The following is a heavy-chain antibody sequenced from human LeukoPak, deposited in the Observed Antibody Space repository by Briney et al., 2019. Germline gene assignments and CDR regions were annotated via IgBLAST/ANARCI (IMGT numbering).Heavy chain of an antibody. Sequence: GGSLRLSCAASGFTFSSNSMSWVRQAPGKGLEWVSSISSSSSYIYYADSVKGRFTISRDNAKNSLYLQVISLRAEDTAVYYCARGKSDYSSSPSNFDYWGQGTLVTVSS. CDR2: ISSSSSYI. CDR3: ARGKSDYSSSPSNFDY. V-gene: IGHV3-21*01. J-gene: IGHJ4*02. D-gene: IGHD6-6*01. CDR1: GFTFSSNS.